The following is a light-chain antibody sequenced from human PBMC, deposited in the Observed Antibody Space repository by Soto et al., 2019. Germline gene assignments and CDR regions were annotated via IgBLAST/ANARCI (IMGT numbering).Light chain of an antibody. Sequence: EIVMTQSPATLSVSPGERATLSCRASQTVSSNLAWYQQKPGQAPRLLIYDASTRATGIPVRFRGSGSGTQFTLPISSLQSEDSAVYYCHQYTNWLALTFGGGTKVDIK. CDR3: HQYTNWLALT. CDR2: DAS. CDR1: QTVSSN. J-gene: IGKJ4*01. V-gene: IGKV3-15*01.